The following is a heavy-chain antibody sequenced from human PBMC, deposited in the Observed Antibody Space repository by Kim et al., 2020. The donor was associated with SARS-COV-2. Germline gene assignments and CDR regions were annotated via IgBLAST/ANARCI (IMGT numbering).Heavy chain of an antibody. J-gene: IGHJ4*02. D-gene: IGHD3-22*01. CDR1: GGSFSGYY. Sequence: SETLSLTCAVYGGSFSGYYWSWIHQPPGKGLEWIGEINYSGSTNYNPSLKSRVTISADTSKNQFSLKLSSVTAADTAVYYCARGIRKITMILVVATSESVYSDYWGQGTLVTVSS. CDR3: ARGIRKITMILVVATSESVYSDY. V-gene: IGHV4-34*01. CDR2: INYSGST.